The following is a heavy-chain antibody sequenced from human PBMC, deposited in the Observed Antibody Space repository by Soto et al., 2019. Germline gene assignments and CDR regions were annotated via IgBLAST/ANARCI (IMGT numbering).Heavy chain of an antibody. J-gene: IGHJ6*02. CDR2: IYYSGST. V-gene: IGHV4-39*01. CDR1: GGSISSSSYY. Sequence: QLQLQESGPGLVKPSETLSLTCTVSGGSISSSSYYWGWIHQPPGKGLEWIGSIYYSGSTYYNPSLKSRVTISVDTSKNQFSLKLSSVTAADTAVYYCARRGTTGRNYYYGTDVWGQGTTVTVSS. D-gene: IGHD1-1*01. CDR3: ARRGTTGRNYYYGTDV.